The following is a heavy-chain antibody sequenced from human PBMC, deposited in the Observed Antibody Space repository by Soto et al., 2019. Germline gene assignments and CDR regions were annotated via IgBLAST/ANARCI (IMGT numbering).Heavy chain of an antibody. CDR3: ARHVCSSTRCSTSFVY. CDR1: GGSISSYY. Sequence: PSETLSLTCTVSGGSISSYYWSWIRQPPGKGLEWIGYIYYSGSTNYNPSLRSRVTISVDTSKNQFSLKLSSVTAADTAVYYCARHVCSSTRCSTSFVYCGRGTLVTVSS. J-gene: IGHJ4*02. CDR2: IYYSGST. V-gene: IGHV4-59*08. D-gene: IGHD2-2*01.